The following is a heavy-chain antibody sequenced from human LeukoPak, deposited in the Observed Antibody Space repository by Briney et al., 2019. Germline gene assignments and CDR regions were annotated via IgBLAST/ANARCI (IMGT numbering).Heavy chain of an antibody. CDR1: GVTFSSYA. CDR2: ISYDGSNK. J-gene: IGHJ4*02. Sequence: PGRSLRLSCAASGVTFSSYAMYWARQAPGKGLDWVAVISYDGSNKYYADSVKGRFTISRDNSKNTLYLQMNSLRAEDTAMYFCATGYSAWSFGYWGQGTLVTVSS. CDR3: ATGYSAWSFGY. V-gene: IGHV3-30-3*01. D-gene: IGHD6-19*01.